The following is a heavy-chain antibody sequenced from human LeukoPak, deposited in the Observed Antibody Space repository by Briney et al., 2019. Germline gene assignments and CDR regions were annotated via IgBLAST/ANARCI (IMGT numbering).Heavy chain of an antibody. D-gene: IGHD6-19*01. CDR2: ISGSGSST. J-gene: IGHJ4*02. V-gene: IGHV3-23*01. CDR1: GFTFSSYA. Sequence: GGSLRLSCAASGFTFSSYAMSWVRQALGKGLEWVSGISGSGSSTNYAVSVKGRVTISRDNSKNTLYLQMNSLRAEDTAEYYCAKTNSGQYFDYWGQGTLVTVSS. CDR3: AKTNSGQYFDY.